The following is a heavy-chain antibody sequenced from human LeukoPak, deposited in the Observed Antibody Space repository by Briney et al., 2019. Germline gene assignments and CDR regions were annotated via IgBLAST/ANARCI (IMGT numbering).Heavy chain of an antibody. D-gene: IGHD2-8*01. J-gene: IGHJ4*02. CDR2: ISYDGRQK. CDR3: TRVYLERLTAGYFDH. V-gene: IGHV3-30*14. Sequence: GGSLRHSCAASGFTFSTYAMHWVRQAPGKGLEWVAVISYDGRQKYYADSVKGRFTISRDNSKNTLFFQMNSLRDEDTAVYYCTRVYLERLTAGYFDHWGQGTLVTVSP. CDR1: GFTFSTYA.